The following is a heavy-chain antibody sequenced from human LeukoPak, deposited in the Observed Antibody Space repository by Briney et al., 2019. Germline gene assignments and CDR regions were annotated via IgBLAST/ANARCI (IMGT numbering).Heavy chain of an antibody. J-gene: IGHJ4*02. D-gene: IGHD2-21*01. V-gene: IGHV3-23*01. CDR2: ISVSCGST. CDR1: GFTFSSYA. CDR3: ARIKSQGVVVPLLRSTYYFDY. Sequence: PGGSLRLSCAASGFTFSSYAMSWVRQAPGQGLEWVSVISVSCGSTSYADPVKRRFTISRDNSKNPLYLQMNSLRAEDTAVYYCARIKSQGVVVPLLRSTYYFDYWGQGTLVTVSS.